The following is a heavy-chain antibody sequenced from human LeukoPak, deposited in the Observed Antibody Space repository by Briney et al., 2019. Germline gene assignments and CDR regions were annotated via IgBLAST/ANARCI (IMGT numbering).Heavy chain of an antibody. V-gene: IGHV4-59*01. Sequence: SETLSLTCAVYGGSFSGYYWSWIRQPPGKGLEWIGYIYYSGSTNYNPSLKSRVTISVDTSKNQFSLKLSSVTAADTAVYYCARGRYYYGSGSYYNPHYFDYWGQGTLVTVSS. CDR2: IYYSGST. CDR3: ARGRYYYGSGSYYNPHYFDY. J-gene: IGHJ4*02. D-gene: IGHD3-10*01. CDR1: GGSFSGYY.